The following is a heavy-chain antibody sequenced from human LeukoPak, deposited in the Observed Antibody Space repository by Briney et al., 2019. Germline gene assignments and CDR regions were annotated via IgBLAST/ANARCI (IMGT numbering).Heavy chain of an antibody. J-gene: IGHJ6*02. V-gene: IGHV1-46*01. CDR2: INPSGGST. Sequence: ASVKVSCKASGYTFTSYDITWVRQATGQGLEWMAIINPSGGSTSHAQKFQSRVTMTRDTSASTVYMELSSLRSEDTAVYYCASVYKYSMDVWGQGTTVTVSS. CDR1: GYTFTSYD. CDR3: ASVYKYSMDV.